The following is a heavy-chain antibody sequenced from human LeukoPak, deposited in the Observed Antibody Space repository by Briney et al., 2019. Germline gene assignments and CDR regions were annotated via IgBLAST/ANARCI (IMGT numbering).Heavy chain of an antibody. Sequence: ASVKVSCKASGYTFTSYAMHWVRQAPGQRLEWMGWINAGNGNTKYSQKFQGRVTITRDTSASTAYMELSSLRSEDTAVYYCARGPPKTTVVTPGDDYWGQGTLVTVSS. CDR3: ARGPPKTTVVTPGDDY. J-gene: IGHJ4*02. CDR1: GYTFTSYA. CDR2: INAGNGNT. V-gene: IGHV1-3*01. D-gene: IGHD4-23*01.